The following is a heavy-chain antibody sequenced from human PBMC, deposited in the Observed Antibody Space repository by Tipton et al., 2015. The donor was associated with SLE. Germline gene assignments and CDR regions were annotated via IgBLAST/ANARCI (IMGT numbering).Heavy chain of an antibody. CDR3: AIGYTTSSSGFDP. D-gene: IGHD6-6*01. J-gene: IGHJ5*02. CDR2: IYYSGST. Sequence: TLSLTCTVSGGSISNYHWNWIRQSPGRGLEWIGFIYYSGSTSYNPSLKSRATISADTSKNQFSLKLTSVTAADTAVYYCAIGYTTSSSGFDPWGQGTLVTVSS. CDR1: GGSISNYH. V-gene: IGHV4-59*01.